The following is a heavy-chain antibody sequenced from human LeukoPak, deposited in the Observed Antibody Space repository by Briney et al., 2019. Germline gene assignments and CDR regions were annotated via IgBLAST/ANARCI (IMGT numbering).Heavy chain of an antibody. Sequence: PSETLSLTCTVSGGSISSSSYYWGWIRQPPGKGLEWIGSIYYSGRTYYNPSITSRVTISVDTSKNQFSLKLSSVTAEDTAVYYCARQYYDILTGYYTDYYFDYWVGGALVGVSS. J-gene: IGHJ4*02. CDR3: ARQYYDILTGYYTDYYFDY. CDR2: IYYSGRT. CDR1: GGSISSSSYY. D-gene: IGHD3-9*01. V-gene: IGHV4-39*01.